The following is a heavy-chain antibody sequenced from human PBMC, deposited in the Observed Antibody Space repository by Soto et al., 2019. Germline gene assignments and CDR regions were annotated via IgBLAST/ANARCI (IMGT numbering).Heavy chain of an antibody. D-gene: IGHD2-15*01. Sequence: SETLSLTCAVSGDSVSSSDFYWTWIRQPPGKPLEWIGYVYSTGTTNYSPSLKSRVDMSVDTSENQFSLKVRSVTAADAAVYFCARVSKLLAHQDGKSSYFYAMDVWGHGTTVTVSS. J-gene: IGHJ6*02. CDR1: GDSVSSSDFY. CDR2: VYSTGTT. V-gene: IGHV4-61*08. CDR3: ARVSKLLAHQDGKSSYFYAMDV.